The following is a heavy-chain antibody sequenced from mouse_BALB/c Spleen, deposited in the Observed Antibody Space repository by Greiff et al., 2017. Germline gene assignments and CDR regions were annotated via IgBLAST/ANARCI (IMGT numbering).Heavy chain of an antibody. V-gene: IGHV5-17*02. CDR1: GFTFSSFG. Sequence: EVQLVESGGGLVQPGGSRKLSCAASGFTFSSFGMHWVRQAPEKGLEWVAYISSGSSTIYYADTVKGRFTISRDNPKNTLFLQMTSLRSEDTAMYYCARGELSGAMDYWGQGTSVTVSS. CDR2: ISSGSSTI. J-gene: IGHJ4*01. D-gene: IGHD1-1*02. CDR3: ARGELSGAMDY.